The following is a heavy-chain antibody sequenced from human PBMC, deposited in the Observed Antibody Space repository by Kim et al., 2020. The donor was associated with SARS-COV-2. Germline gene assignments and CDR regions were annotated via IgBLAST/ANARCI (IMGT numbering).Heavy chain of an antibody. CDR3: AGDFWSGYRARVGYGMDV. CDR1: GYTFTGYY. CDR2: INPNSGGT. Sequence: ASVKVSCKASGYTFTGYYMHWVRQAPGQGLEWMGRINPNSGGTNYAQKFQGRVTMTRDTSISTAYMELSRLRSDDTAVYYCAGDFWSGYRARVGYGMDVWGQGTTVTVSS. J-gene: IGHJ6*02. V-gene: IGHV1-2*06. D-gene: IGHD3-3*01.